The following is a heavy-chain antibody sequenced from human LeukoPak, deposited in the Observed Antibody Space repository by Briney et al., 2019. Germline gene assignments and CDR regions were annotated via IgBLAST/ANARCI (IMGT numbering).Heavy chain of an antibody. CDR1: GFTFSSYA. V-gene: IGHV3-30-3*01. CDR2: ISYDGSNK. Sequence: GGSLRLSCAASGFTFSSYAMHWVRQAPGKGLEWVAVISYDGSNKYYADSVKGRFTISRDNSKNTLYLQMNSLRAEDTAVYYCARDQAGIDYWGRGTLVTVSS. J-gene: IGHJ4*02. CDR3: ARDQAGIDY.